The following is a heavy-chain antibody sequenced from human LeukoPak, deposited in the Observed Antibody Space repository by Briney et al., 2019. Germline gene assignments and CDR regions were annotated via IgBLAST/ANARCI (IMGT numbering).Heavy chain of an antibody. D-gene: IGHD3-10*01. CDR2: IYPGDSDT. CDR3: ARSLSGTMFRGYGMDV. J-gene: IGHJ6*02. V-gene: IGHV5-51*01. CDR1: GYSFATYW. Sequence: GESLKTSCKGSGYSFATYWIGLVRQMPGKGLELMGIIYPGDSDTRYSPSFQGQITISADKSTSDAYLQWSSLQVSDTDTYYCARSLSGTMFRGYGMDVWGQGTTVTVSS.